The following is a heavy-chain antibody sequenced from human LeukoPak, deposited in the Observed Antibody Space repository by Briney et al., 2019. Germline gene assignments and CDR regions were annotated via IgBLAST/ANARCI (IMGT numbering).Heavy chain of an antibody. CDR1: GFTFSSYA. V-gene: IGHV3-23*01. Sequence: GGSLRLSCAASGFTFSSYAMSWVRQAPGKGLEWVSGISGSGDSTYYADSVKGRFTISRDNSKNTLYLQMNSLRADDTAVYYCGRDGGVAYGLDVWGQGTTVTVSS. J-gene: IGHJ6*02. CDR3: GRDGGVAYGLDV. D-gene: IGHD3-3*01. CDR2: ISGSGDST.